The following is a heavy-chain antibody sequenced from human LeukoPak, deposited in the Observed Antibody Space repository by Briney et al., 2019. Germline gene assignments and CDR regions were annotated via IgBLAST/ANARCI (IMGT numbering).Heavy chain of an antibody. J-gene: IGHJ6*02. Sequence: GGSLRLSCAASGVTFSSYAMDWVRQAPGKGLEWVAAISYDGNNKVYADSVKGRFTISRDNSKITLYLQMNSLRAEDTAVYYCARAVDGMDVWGQGTTVTVSS. CDR1: GVTFSSYA. V-gene: IGHV3-30*04. CDR2: ISYDGNNK. CDR3: ARAVDGMDV.